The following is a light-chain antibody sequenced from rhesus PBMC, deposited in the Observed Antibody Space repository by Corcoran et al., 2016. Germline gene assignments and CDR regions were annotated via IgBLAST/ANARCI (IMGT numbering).Light chain of an antibody. J-gene: IGKJ1*01. CDR3: MQSTKDPRT. CDR1: QSLLHSNGHTY. Sequence: DIVMTQTPLSLPVTPGEPASISCRSSQSLLHSNGHTYLHWYLPKPGQSPRLLIFKVTNRESGVPDRFSGSGSGKDFTLKISRVEPEYVGVYYCMQSTKDPRTFGQGTKVEIK. V-gene: IGKV2S3*01. CDR2: KVT.